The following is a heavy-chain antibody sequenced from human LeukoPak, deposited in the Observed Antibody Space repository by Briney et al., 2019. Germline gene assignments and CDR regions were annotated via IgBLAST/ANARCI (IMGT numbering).Heavy chain of an antibody. CDR2: IKSKTDGGTT. CDR1: GFTFSNAW. V-gene: IGHV3-15*01. Sequence: GGSLRLSCAASGFTFSNAWMSWVRQAPGKGREWVGRIKSKTDGGTTDYAAPVKGRFTISRDDSKNTLYLQMNSLKTEDTAVYYCTTDLDYCSSTSCYRRLDYWGQGTLVTVSS. J-gene: IGHJ4*02. D-gene: IGHD2-2*01. CDR3: TTDLDYCSSTSCYRRLDY.